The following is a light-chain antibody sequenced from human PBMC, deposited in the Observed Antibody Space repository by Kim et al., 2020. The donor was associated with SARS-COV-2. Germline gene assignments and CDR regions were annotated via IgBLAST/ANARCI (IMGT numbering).Light chain of an antibody. V-gene: IGLV1-47*01. CDR1: SSNIGSNL. J-gene: IGLJ1*01. Sequence: QRVTISSSGSSSNIGSNLVYWYQQVPGTAPKLLIYRNNERSSGVPDRFSGSKSGTSASLAISGLLSEDEADYYCAAWDDSLSGHYFFGTGTKVTVL. CDR2: RNN. CDR3: AAWDDSLSGHYF.